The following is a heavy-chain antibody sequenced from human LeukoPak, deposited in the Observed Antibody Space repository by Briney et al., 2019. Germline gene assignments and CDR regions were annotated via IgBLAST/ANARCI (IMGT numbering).Heavy chain of an antibody. CDR1: GYTLTELS. CDR3: ATDWGIHSPVTTGPLRY. Sequence: GASVKVSCKVSGYTLTELSMHWMRQAPGKGLEWMGGLNPEDGETIYAQKFQGRVTMTEDTSTDTAYMELSSLRSEDTAVYYCATDWGIHSPVTTGPLRYWGQGTLVTVSS. J-gene: IGHJ4*02. D-gene: IGHD4-17*01. V-gene: IGHV1-24*01. CDR2: LNPEDGET.